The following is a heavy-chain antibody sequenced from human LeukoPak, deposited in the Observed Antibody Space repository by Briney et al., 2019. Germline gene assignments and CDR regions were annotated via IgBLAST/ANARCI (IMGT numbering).Heavy chain of an antibody. V-gene: IGHV4-30-2*01. CDR2: IYHSGST. J-gene: IGHJ4*02. Sequence: SETLSLTCAVSGGSISSGGYSWSWIRQPPGKGLEWIGYIYHSGSTYYNPSLKSRVTIPVDRSKNQFSLKLSSVTAADTAVYYCATLGRYSGYDSLFDYWGQGTLVTVSS. D-gene: IGHD5-12*01. CDR1: GGSISSGGYS. CDR3: ATLGRYSGYDSLFDY.